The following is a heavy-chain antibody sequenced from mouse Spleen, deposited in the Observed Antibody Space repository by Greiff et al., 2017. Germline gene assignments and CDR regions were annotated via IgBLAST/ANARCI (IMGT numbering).Heavy chain of an antibody. CDR2: ISSGGGNT. D-gene: IGHD2-1*01. Sequence: EVMLVESGGGLVKLGGSLKLSCAASGFTFSSYAMSWVRQTPEKRLEWVATISSGGGNTYYPDSVKGRFTISRDNAKNTLYLQMSSLKSEDTAMYYCARQAGYYGNYVRAMDYWGQGTSVTVSS. CDR1: GFTFSSYA. CDR3: ARQAGYYGNYVRAMDY. V-gene: IGHV5-9*01. J-gene: IGHJ4*01.